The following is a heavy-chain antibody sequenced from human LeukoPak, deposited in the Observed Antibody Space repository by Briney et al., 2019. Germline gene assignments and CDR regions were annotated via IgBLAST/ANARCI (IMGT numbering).Heavy chain of an antibody. CDR1: GFTFSDYH. J-gene: IGHJ4*02. CDR2: IGPGDGTR. Sequence: PGGSLRLSCAASGFTFSDYHMNWIRQAPGKGLEWVSYIGPGDGTRYFADSVKGRFTISRDNAENSLFLQMNSLTAEDTAVYYCASGRDIRGAGPGGYFDYWGQGTPVTVSS. D-gene: IGHD5-12*01. CDR3: ASGRDIRGAGPGGYFDY. V-gene: IGHV3-11*01.